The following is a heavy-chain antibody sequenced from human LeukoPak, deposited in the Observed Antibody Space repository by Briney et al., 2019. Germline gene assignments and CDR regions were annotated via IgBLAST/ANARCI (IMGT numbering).Heavy chain of an antibody. D-gene: IGHD5-18*01. J-gene: IGHJ4*02. CDR3: AKDKLQLFYFDY. CDR2: ISYDGSNK. Sequence: GGSLRLSCAASGFTFNSYGMHWVRQAPGKGLEWVAVISYDGSNKYYADSVKGRFTISRDDSKNTLYLQMNSLRAEDTAVYYCAKDKLQLFYFDYWGQGTLVTVSS. V-gene: IGHV3-30*18. CDR1: GFTFNSYG.